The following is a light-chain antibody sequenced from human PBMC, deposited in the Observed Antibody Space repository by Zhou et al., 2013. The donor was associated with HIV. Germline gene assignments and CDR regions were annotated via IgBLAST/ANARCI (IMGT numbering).Light chain of an antibody. V-gene: IGKV3-15*01. CDR3: QQYNKWPRT. J-gene: IGKJ3*01. CDR1: QSVSSGY. Sequence: EIVLTQSPGTLSLSLGERATFSCRASQSVSSGYLAWYQQKPGQAPRLLISDASTRATGIPARFSGSGSGTDFSLTISGLQSEDFAVYYCQQYNKWPRTFGPGTKVEIK. CDR2: DAS.